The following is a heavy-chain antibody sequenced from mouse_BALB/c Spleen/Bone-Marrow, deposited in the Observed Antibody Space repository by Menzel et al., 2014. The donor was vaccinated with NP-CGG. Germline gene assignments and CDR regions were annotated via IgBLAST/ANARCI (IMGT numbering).Heavy chain of an antibody. Sequence: QVQLQQSGSVLVRPGASVKLSCKASGYTFTNSWIHWAEQRPGHGPEWIGEIHPNSGNSNYNEIFKGKARLTVDSSSSTAYVDLSSLTSEDSAVYYCSRHHRFAYYFDYWGQGTTLTVSS. CDR2: IHPNSGNS. D-gene: IGHD3-1*01. CDR3: SRHHRFAYYFDY. CDR1: GYTFTNSW. J-gene: IGHJ2*01. V-gene: IGHV1S130*01.